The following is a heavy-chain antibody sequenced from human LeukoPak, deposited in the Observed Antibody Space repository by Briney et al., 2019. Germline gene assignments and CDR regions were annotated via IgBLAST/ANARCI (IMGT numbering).Heavy chain of an antibody. CDR3: AKESPSYYYDSSGYYYPDLDY. CDR1: GFTFSSYA. J-gene: IGHJ4*02. CDR2: ISGSGGST. V-gene: IGHV3-23*01. Sequence: GGSLRLSCAASGFTFSSYAMSWVRQAPGKGLEWVSAISGSGGSTYYADSVKGRFTISRDNSKNTLYLQMNSLRAEDTAVYYCAKESPSYYYDSSGYYYPDLDYWGQGTLVTVSS. D-gene: IGHD3-22*01.